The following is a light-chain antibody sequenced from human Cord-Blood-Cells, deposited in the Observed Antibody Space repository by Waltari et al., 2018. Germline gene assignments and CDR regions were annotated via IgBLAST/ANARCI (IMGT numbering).Light chain of an antibody. V-gene: IGLV4-69*01. CDR2: LNSDGSH. J-gene: IGLJ3*02. Sequence: QLVLTQSPSASASLGASVKLTCTLSSGHSSYAIAWHQQQPEKGPRYLMKLNSDGSHGKGVGIPDRFSGSSSGAERYLTISSLQSEDEADYYCQTWGTGIRVFGGGTKLTVL. CDR3: QTWGTGIRV. CDR1: SGHSSYA.